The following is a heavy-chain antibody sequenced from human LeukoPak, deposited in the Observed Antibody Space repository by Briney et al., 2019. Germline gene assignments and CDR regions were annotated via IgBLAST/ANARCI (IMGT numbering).Heavy chain of an antibody. V-gene: IGHV4-31*03. J-gene: IGHJ5*02. D-gene: IGHD3-10*01. CDR1: GGSISSGDYF. Sequence: SQTLSFTCTVSGGSISSGDYFWGWIRQHPGKGLEWIGYIYYSGSTYYNPSLKSRVTISVDTSKNQFSLMLNSVTAADTAMYYCARRGTGRWFDPWGQGTLVTVSS. CDR3: ARRGTGRWFDP. CDR2: IYYSGST.